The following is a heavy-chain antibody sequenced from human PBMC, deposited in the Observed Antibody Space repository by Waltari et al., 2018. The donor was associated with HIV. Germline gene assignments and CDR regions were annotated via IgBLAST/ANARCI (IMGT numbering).Heavy chain of an antibody. V-gene: IGHV3-15*01. CDR2: IKSKTDGGTT. CDR3: TTLVLLGVGMDV. J-gene: IGHJ6*02. D-gene: IGHD3-10*01. CDR1: GFTFITAG. Sequence: EVQLVESGGGLVKPGGSLRLSCAAPGFTFITAGMSWVRQAPGKGLEWVGRIKSKTDGGTTDYAAPVKGRFTISRDDSKNTLYLQMNSLKTEDTAVYYCTTLVLLGVGMDVWGQGTTVTVSS.